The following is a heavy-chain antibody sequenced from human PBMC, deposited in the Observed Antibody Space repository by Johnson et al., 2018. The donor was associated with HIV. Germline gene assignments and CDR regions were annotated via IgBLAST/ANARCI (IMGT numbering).Heavy chain of an antibody. D-gene: IGHD3-22*01. CDR2: ISWTSGSA. CDR3: ARVVQYYDSSGYSTRGGDGLDI. V-gene: IGHV3-9*01. CDR1: GFTFDDYA. J-gene: IGHJ3*02. Sequence: VQLVESGGGLVQPGRSLRLSCAASGFTFDDYAMHWVRPAPGKGLEWVSGISWTSGSAGHADSLKGRFIISRDNAKNSLYRQMNSLRAEDTALYYCARVVQYYDSSGYSTRGGDGLDIWGQGTVVTVSS.